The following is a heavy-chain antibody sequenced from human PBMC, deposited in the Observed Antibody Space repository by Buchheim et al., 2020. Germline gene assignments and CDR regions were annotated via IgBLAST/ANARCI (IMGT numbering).Heavy chain of an antibody. CDR1: GFTFSSYG. D-gene: IGHD2/OR15-2a*01. CDR3: AREGPEVGLSFDY. CDR2: IWYDGSNK. J-gene: IGHJ4*02. Sequence: QVQLVESGGGVVQPGRSLRLSCAASGFTFSSYGMHWVRQAPGKGLEWVAVIWYDGSNKYYADSVKGRFTISRDNSKNTLYLQMISLRAEDTAVYYCAREGPEVGLSFDYWGQGTL. V-gene: IGHV3-33*01.